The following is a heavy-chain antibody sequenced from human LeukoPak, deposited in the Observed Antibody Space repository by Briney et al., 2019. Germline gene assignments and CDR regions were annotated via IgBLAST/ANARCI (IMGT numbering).Heavy chain of an antibody. Sequence: ASVKVSCKASGYTFTTYGISWVRQAPGQGLEWMGWISTYNGNTNYAQKLQGRVTMTTDTSTSTAYMELRSLRSDDTAVYYCARDKTGYSSSWYARYDYWGQGTLVTVSS. J-gene: IGHJ4*02. CDR1: GYTFTTYG. D-gene: IGHD6-13*01. V-gene: IGHV1-18*01. CDR3: ARDKTGYSSSWYARYDY. CDR2: ISTYNGNT.